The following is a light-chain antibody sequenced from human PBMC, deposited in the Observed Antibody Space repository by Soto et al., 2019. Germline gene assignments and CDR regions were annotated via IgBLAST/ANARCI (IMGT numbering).Light chain of an antibody. J-gene: IGKJ5*01. CDR2: GAS. V-gene: IGKV3-15*01. CDR1: QSVSSN. Sequence: EIVMTQSPSTLCVSPGERATLCCRAIQSVSSNFAWYQQKPGQAPRLLIYGASTRASGLPARFSGSGSGTEFTLTISSLQSEDFAVYYCQQYYNWPPRVTFGQGTRLEIK. CDR3: QQYYNWPPRVT.